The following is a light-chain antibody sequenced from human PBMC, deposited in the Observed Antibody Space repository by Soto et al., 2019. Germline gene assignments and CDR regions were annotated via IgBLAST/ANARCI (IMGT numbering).Light chain of an antibody. Sequence: QSVLTQPASVSGSPGQSITISCTGTSGDIGSYNRVPWYQQHPGKAPKLIIYEVTDRPLGVSNRFSGSKSGNTASLTISGLQAEDEAEYYCSSYTNVNTGACVCGTGTKVTLL. V-gene: IGLV2-14*01. J-gene: IGLJ1*01. CDR2: EVT. CDR1: SGDIGSYNR. CDR3: SSYTNVNTGACV.